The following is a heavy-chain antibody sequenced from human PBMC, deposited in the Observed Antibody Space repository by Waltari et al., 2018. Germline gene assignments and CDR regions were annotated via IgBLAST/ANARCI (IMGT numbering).Heavy chain of an antibody. J-gene: IGHJ2*01. D-gene: IGHD3-10*01. CDR1: GFMFSIYT. CDR2: ITADGRSR. V-gene: IGHV3-23*01. CDR3: AKADFGDPYWFFDL. Sequence: EGPLLESGGGLVQTGGSLRLSCAASGFMFSIYTMAWVRQAPGKGLEWVSTITADGRSRNYADSVKGRFTISRDNSKNILDLQMNTLRAEDTAVYFCAKADFGDPYWFFDLWGRGTLLTVSS.